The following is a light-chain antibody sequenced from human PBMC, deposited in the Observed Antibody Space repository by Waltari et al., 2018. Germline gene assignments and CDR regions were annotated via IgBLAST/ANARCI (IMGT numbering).Light chain of an antibody. Sequence: SYELTQPPSVSVSPGQTARITCSGHELPRKYAYWFQQKSGQAPRLVIYEDTKRPSGIPESFSGSSSGTMATLTISGAQVDDEADYYCYSSDSTGLRVFGGGTTVVVL. J-gene: IGLJ1*01. CDR3: YSSDSTGLRV. CDR1: ELPRKY. CDR2: EDT. V-gene: IGLV3-10*01.